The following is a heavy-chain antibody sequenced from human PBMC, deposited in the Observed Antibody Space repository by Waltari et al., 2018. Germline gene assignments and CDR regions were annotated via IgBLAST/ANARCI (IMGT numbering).Heavy chain of an antibody. CDR2: IYSGGNT. CDR1: GFTVSSNY. V-gene: IGHV3-53*01. D-gene: IGHD3-22*01. J-gene: IGHJ6*02. CDR3: AKGHDSSSYYYYYGMDV. Sequence: EVQLVESGGGLIQPGGSLRLSCAASGFTVSSNYMNWVRQAPGKGLEWVSIIYSGGNTDYADAVKGRFTISRDNSKNTLFLQMNSLSAEDTAVYYCAKGHDSSSYYYYYGMDVWGQGTTVTVSS.